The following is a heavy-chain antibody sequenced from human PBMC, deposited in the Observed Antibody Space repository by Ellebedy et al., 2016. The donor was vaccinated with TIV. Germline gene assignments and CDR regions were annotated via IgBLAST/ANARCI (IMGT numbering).Heavy chain of an antibody. Sequence: MPSETLSLTCSVSGDSIATSSYYWAWIRQPPGKGLEWIGSIFYTGVTYYNSSLERRVTISVDTSKNQFSLQLRSVTVADTTLYYCARQIGGYGGRFDPWGQGARVTVSS. CDR1: GDSIATSSYY. V-gene: IGHV4-39*01. J-gene: IGHJ5*02. CDR3: ARQIGGYGGRFDP. D-gene: IGHD4-23*01. CDR2: IFYTGVT.